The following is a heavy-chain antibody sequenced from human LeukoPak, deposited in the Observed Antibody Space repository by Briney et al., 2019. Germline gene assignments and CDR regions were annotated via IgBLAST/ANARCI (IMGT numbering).Heavy chain of an antibody. Sequence: GASVTVSCKASGYTFTGYYMHWVRQAPGQGLEWMGRINPNSGDTNYAQKFQGRVTMTRDTSISTAYMELSRLRSDDTAVYYCASFAGYGGNSLDFWGQGTLVTVSS. CDR1: GYTFTGYY. CDR2: INPNSGDT. J-gene: IGHJ4*02. CDR3: ASFAGYGGNSLDF. D-gene: IGHD4-23*01. V-gene: IGHV1-2*06.